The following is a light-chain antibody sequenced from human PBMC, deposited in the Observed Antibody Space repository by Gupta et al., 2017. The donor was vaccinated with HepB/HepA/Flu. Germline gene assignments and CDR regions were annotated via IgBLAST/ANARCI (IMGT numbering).Light chain of an antibody. Sequence: QSALTQPASVSGSPGQSITISCTGTSSDVGGYNYVSWYQQHPGKAPKLMIYDVSNRPSGVSNRFSGSKSGNTASLNISGLQAEDEADYYCSSYTSSSTPEVFGGGTKLTVL. J-gene: IGLJ3*02. V-gene: IGLV2-14*01. CDR3: SSYTSSSTPEV. CDR1: SSDVGGYNY. CDR2: DVS.